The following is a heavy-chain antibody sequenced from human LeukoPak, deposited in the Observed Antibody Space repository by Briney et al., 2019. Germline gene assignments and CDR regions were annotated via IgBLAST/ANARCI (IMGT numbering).Heavy chain of an antibody. CDR2: MNPNNANT. Sequence: ASVKVSCKASGYTFTGYYMHWVRQATGQGLEWMGWMNPNNANTDYAQKFQGRVTLTRNTSISTAYMELSSLRSEDTAMYYCTRGGPVAGTHKYFQHWGQGTLVTVSS. V-gene: IGHV1-8*02. D-gene: IGHD6-19*01. CDR3: TRGGPVAGTHKYFQH. CDR1: GYTFTGYY. J-gene: IGHJ1*01.